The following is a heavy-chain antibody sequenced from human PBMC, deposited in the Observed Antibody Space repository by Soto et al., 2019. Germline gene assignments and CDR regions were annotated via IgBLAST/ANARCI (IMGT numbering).Heavy chain of an antibody. CDR3: ARDIANYGGNFYYYYGMDV. CDR1: GGSISSYY. CDR2: IYYSGST. V-gene: IGHV4-59*01. Sequence: ASETLSLTCTVSGGSISSYYWSWIRQPPGKGLEWIGYIYYSGSTNYNPSLKSRVTISVDTPKNQFSLKLSSVTAADTAVYYCARDIANYGGNFYYYYGMDVWGQGTTVTVS. D-gene: IGHD4-17*01. J-gene: IGHJ6*02.